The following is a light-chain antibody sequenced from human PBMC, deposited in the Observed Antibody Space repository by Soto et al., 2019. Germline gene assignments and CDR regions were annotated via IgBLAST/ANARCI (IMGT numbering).Light chain of an antibody. V-gene: IGLV2-14*01. Sequence: QSVLTQPASVSGSPGQSITISGTGTSSDVGGYNYVSWYQQHPGQVPKLTIYEVTNRPSGVSSRFSGSKSGNTASLTISGLQAEDEADYYCSSYTNSDTWVFGGGTKLTVL. J-gene: IGLJ3*02. CDR1: SSDVGGYNY. CDR2: EVT. CDR3: SSYTNSDTWV.